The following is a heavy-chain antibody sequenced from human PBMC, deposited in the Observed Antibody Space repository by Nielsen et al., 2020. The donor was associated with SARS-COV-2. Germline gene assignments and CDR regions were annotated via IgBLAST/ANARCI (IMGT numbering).Heavy chain of an antibody. CDR2: ISSSSSYI. CDR1: GFTISYDY. V-gene: IGHV3-21*01. D-gene: IGHD3-9*01. J-gene: IGHJ6*02. Sequence: GESLKISCAASGFTISYDYRNGVRQAPGKGLEWVSSISSSSSYIYYADSVKGRFTISRDNAKNSLYLQMNSLRAEDTAVYYCARDRGYDILTGYNYYGMDVWGQGTTVTVSS. CDR3: ARDRGYDILTGYNYYGMDV.